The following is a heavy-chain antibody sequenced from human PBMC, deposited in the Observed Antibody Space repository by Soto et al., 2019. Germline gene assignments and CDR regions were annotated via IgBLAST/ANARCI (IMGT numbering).Heavy chain of an antibody. CDR1: GGSISSYY. J-gene: IGHJ2*01. Sequence: QVQLQESGPGLVKPSETLSLTCTVSGGSISSYYWSWIRQPPGKGLEWIGYIYYSGSTNYNPSLKSRVTISVDTSKNQFSLKLSSVTAADTAVYYCARVGDGYNHYWYFDLWGRGNLVTVSS. V-gene: IGHV4-59*01. D-gene: IGHD5-12*01. CDR3: ARVGDGYNHYWYFDL. CDR2: IYYSGST.